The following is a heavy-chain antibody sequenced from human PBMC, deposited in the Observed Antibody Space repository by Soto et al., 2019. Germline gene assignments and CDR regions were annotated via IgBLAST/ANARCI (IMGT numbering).Heavy chain of an antibody. D-gene: IGHD1-26*01. CDR1: GYTFTSYG. CDR3: VRDWKEGVGSALYY. V-gene: IGHV1-18*01. J-gene: IGHJ4*02. Sequence: QVQLVQSGAEVKKPGASVKVSCKASGYTFTSYGISWVRQAPGQGLEWMGWSSTNNGNTKYAQKIQGRVTMTTDTSTSTAYMGLRSLRSDDTAVYYCVRDWKEGVGSALYYWGQGTLVAVSS. CDR2: SSTNNGNT.